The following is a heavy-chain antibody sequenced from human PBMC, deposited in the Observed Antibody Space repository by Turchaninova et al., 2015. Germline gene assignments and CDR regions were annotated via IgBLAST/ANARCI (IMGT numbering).Heavy chain of an antibody. CDR2: VNGDGSNT. CDR3: VRDRDGYNY. CDR1: GFTFSTYI. D-gene: IGHD5-24*01. V-gene: IGHV3-74*01. J-gene: IGHJ4*02. Sequence: EXXLVEYXGGXXXPGXXXRLSCAASGFTFSTYIMHWVRQAPGKGLVWVSSVNGDGSNTHYADSVKGRFTISRDNAKNTRHLQMNGLRVEDTAVYYCVRDRDGYNYWGQGTLVTVSS.